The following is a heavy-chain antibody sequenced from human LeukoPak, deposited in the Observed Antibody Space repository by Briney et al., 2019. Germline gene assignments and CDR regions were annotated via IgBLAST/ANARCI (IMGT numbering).Heavy chain of an antibody. J-gene: IGHJ4*02. CDR2: INPNSGGT. D-gene: IGHD3-10*01. V-gene: IGHV1-2*02. CDR3: ARAYGSGSSYHPDY. CDR1: GYTFTGYY. Sequence: ASVKVSCKASGYTFTGYYMHWLRQAPGQGLEWMGGINPNSGGTNYAQKFQDRVTLTRDTSISTAYMELGSLRSDDTAIYYCARAYGSGSSYHPDYWGQGTLVTVSS.